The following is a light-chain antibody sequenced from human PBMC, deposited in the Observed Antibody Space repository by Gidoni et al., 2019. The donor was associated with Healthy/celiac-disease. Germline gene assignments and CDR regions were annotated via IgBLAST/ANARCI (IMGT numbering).Light chain of an antibody. CDR2: GAS. CDR1: QSVSSSD. Sequence: EIVLTQSPGTLSLSPGVRATLSCRARQSVSSSDLAWYQQKPGQAPRLLIYGASSRATGIPDRFSGSGSGTNFTLTISRLEPEDFAVYYCQQYGSSPLYTFGQGTKLEIK. CDR3: QQYGSSPLYT. V-gene: IGKV3-20*01. J-gene: IGKJ2*01.